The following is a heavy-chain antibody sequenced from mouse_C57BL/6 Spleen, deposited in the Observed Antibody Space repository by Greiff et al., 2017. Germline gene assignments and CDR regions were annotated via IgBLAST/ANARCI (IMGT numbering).Heavy chain of an antibody. CDR3: ARSRTGTYYFDY. V-gene: IGHV1-59*01. J-gene: IGHJ2*01. CDR2: IDPSDSYT. CDR1: GYTFTSSW. D-gene: IGHD4-1*01. Sequence: QVQLQQPGAELVRPGTSVKLSCKASGYTFTSSWLHWVKQRPGQGLEWIGVIDPSDSYTNYNQKFKGKATLTVDTSSSPAYMQLSSLTSEDSAVYYCARSRTGTYYFDYGGQGTTLTVSS.